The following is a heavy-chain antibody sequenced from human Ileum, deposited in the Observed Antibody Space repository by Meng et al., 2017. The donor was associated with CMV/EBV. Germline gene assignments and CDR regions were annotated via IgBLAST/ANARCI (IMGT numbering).Heavy chain of an antibody. J-gene: IGHJ4*02. CDR3: ARGLASGWPDY. CDR2: NTHSGRA. V-gene: IGHV4-34*01. D-gene: IGHD3-10*01. CDR1: GGSFTDDY. Sequence: QLRQWGAWLLKPSGPLSLTCVVFGGSFTDDYWTWFRQSPGKGLEWIGENTHSGRAYYSSSLTGRATISVDMSKYQFSLKLPSVTAADTAIYYCARGLASGWPDYWGQGTLVTASS.